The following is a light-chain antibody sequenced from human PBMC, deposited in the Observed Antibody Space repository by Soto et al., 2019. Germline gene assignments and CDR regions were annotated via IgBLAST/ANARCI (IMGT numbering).Light chain of an antibody. V-gene: IGKV1-8*01. CDR2: DAS. CDR3: QQYNSYSRT. Sequence: MNHSLSSLSASPGDRVTITCRASQGISSYLAWYQQKPGKAPKLLIYDASSLESGVPSRFSGSGSGTEFTLTISSLQPDDFATYYCQQYNSYSRTFGQGTKVDI. J-gene: IGKJ1*01. CDR1: QGISSY.